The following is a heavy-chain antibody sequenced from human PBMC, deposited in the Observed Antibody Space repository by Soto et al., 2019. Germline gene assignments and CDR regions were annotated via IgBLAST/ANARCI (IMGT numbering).Heavy chain of an antibody. J-gene: IGHJ4*02. V-gene: IGHV1-3*01. Sequence: QVQLVQSGAEVKKPGASVKVSCKASGYTFTSYAMHWVRQAPGQRLEWMGWINAGNGNTKYSQKFQGRVTITRDTSASTASMELSSLTSEDTAVYYWAGGDSGSYYIFDYWGQGTLVTVSS. D-gene: IGHD1-26*01. CDR3: AGGDSGSYYIFDY. CDR1: GYTFTSYA. CDR2: INAGNGNT.